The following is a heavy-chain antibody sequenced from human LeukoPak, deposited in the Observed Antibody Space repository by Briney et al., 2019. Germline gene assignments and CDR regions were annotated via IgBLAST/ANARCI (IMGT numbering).Heavy chain of an antibody. CDR1: GFTFSSYW. CDR3: ARGTTYYYGSGSMDV. CDR2: IKQDGSEK. Sequence: GGSLRPSCAASGFTFSSYWMSWVRQAPGKGLEWVANIKQDGSEKYYVDSVKGRFTISRDNAKNSLYLQMNSLRAEDTAVYYCARGTTYYYGSGSMDVWGKGTTVTVSS. V-gene: IGHV3-7*04. J-gene: IGHJ6*03. D-gene: IGHD3-10*01.